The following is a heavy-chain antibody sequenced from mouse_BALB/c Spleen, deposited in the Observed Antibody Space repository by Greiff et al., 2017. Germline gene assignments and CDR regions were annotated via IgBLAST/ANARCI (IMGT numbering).Heavy chain of an antibody. V-gene: IGHV5-6-5*01. Sequence: EVKLQESGGGLVKPGGSLKLSCAASGFTFSSYAMSWVRQTPEKRLEWVASISSGGSTYYPDSVKGRFTISRDNARNILYLQMSSLRSEDTAMYYFARAGLREAMDYWGQGTSVTVSS. D-gene: IGHD2-4*01. CDR1: GFTFSSYA. CDR3: ARAGLREAMDY. J-gene: IGHJ4*01. CDR2: ISSGGST.